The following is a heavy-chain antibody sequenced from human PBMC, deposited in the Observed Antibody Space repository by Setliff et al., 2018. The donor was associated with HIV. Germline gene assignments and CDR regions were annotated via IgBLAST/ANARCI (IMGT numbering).Heavy chain of an antibody. V-gene: IGHV4-34*01. J-gene: IGHJ4*02. CDR2: INHGGST. D-gene: IGHD3-3*01. CDR1: GGSFSGYY. CDR3: ARNGVGDAPFDS. Sequence: SETLSLTCAVYGGSFSGYYWSWIRQPPGKGLEWIGQINHGGSTNYNPSLKSRVTISIDTSKNQFSLNLSSVTAADTAVYYCARNGVGDAPFDSWGQGTLVTVSS.